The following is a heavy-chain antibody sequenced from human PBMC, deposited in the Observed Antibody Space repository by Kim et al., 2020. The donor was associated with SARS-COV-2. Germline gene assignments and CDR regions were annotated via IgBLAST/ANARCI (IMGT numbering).Heavy chain of an antibody. Sequence: GESMKISCKGSGNSFTSYWNGWVRQMPGKGLEWMGVISPSDSDTRYSPSFQGQVTISADKSISTAYLQWSSLKASDTAIYYGARLTVGTRTGDYWGQGTLVTVSS. D-gene: IGHD4-17*01. CDR2: ISPSDSDT. V-gene: IGHV5-51*01. CDR1: GNSFTSYW. CDR3: ARLTVGTRTGDY. J-gene: IGHJ4*02.